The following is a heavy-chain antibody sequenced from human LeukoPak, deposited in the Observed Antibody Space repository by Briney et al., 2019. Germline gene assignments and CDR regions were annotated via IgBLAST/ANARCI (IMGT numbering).Heavy chain of an antibody. CDR3: ARDRTSGWYRFDFDY. V-gene: IGHV1-69*01. Sequence: SVKVSCKASGGTFSSYAISWVRQAPGQGLEWMGGIIPIFGTANYAQKFQGRVTITADESTSTAYMELSSLRSEDTAVYYCARDRTSGWYRFDFDYWGQGTLVTVSS. CDR2: IIPIFGTA. J-gene: IGHJ4*02. D-gene: IGHD6-19*01. CDR1: GGTFSSYA.